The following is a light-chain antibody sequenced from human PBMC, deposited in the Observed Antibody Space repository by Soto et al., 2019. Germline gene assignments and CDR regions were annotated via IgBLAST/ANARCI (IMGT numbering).Light chain of an antibody. CDR1: QSVSSIY. Sequence: EIVLTQSPGTLSLSPGERATLSCRASQSVSSIYLAWYQQKPGQAPRLLIYGASSRATGIPDRFSGSGFGTDFTLTISRLEPEDFAVYYCQQYGSSPWTFGQGTKVEIK. V-gene: IGKV3-20*01. CDR3: QQYGSSPWT. J-gene: IGKJ1*01. CDR2: GAS.